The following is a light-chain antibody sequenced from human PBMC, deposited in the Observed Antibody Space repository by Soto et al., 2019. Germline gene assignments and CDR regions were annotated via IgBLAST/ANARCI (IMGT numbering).Light chain of an antibody. CDR3: SSYIRDNRSYV. V-gene: IGLV2-14*01. CDR2: EVN. J-gene: IGLJ1*01. CDR1: SSDVGAYTS. Sequence: QSVLTQPASVSGSPGQSITISCTGTSSDVGAYTSVSWYQHHPDKAPKVMIYEVNERPSGVSLRFSGSKSGNTASLTISGLQADDEAHYYCSSYIRDNRSYVLGNGTKVTVL.